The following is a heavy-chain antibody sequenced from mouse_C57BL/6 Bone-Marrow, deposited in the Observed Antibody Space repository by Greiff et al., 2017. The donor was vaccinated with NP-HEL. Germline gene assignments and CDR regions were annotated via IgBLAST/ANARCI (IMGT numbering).Heavy chain of an antibody. CDR1: GYTFTEYT. D-gene: IGHD1-1*01. J-gene: IGHJ2*01. CDR2: FYPGSGSI. V-gene: IGHV1-62-2*01. CDR3: ARDERGDYCGSSYNYFDY. Sequence: QVQLKQSGAELVKPGASVKLSCKASGYTFTEYTIHWVKQRSGQGLEWIGWFYPGSGSIKYNEKFKDKATLTADKSSSTVYMELSRLTSEDSAVYFSARDERGDYCGSSYNYFDYWGQGTTLTVSS.